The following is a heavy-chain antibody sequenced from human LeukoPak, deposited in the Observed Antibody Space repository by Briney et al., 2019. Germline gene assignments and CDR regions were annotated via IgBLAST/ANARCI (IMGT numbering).Heavy chain of an antibody. Sequence: SETLSLTCTVSGGSISSYYWSWIRQPPGKGLEWIGYVYNSGSTNYSPSLKSRVTISVDTSKSQFSLKLSSVTAADTAVYYCARGNMVRGVNWGQGTLVTVSS. J-gene: IGHJ4*02. CDR3: ARGNMVRGVN. V-gene: IGHV4-59*08. D-gene: IGHD3-10*01. CDR2: VYNSGST. CDR1: GGSISSYY.